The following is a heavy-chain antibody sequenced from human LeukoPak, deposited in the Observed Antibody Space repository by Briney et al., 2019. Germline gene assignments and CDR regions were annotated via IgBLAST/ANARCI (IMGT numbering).Heavy chain of an antibody. V-gene: IGHV3-20*04. CDR1: GFTFDDYG. Sequence: AGGSLRLSCAASGFTFDDYGMSWVRQAPGKGLEWVSGINWNGGNIGYADSVKGRFTISRDNAKNSLYLQMNSLRAEDTALYYCARVAGEMATIVMDYWGQGTLVTVSS. CDR3: ARVAGEMATIVMDY. D-gene: IGHD5-24*01. CDR2: INWNGGNI. J-gene: IGHJ4*02.